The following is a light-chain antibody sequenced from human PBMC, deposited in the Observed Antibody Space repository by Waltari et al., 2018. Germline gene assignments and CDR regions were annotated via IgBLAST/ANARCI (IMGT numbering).Light chain of an antibody. CDR3: LSRDTSSTRL. Sequence: SSELTQDPVVSVALGQTVRITCQGDSLRRYYASWYQKRPGQAPILVLYGQDNRPSGIPDRFSGSTSGNTASLTITGAQAEDEADYYCLSRDTSSTRLFGGGTRLTV. V-gene: IGLV3-19*01. CDR1: SLRRYY. J-gene: IGLJ2*01. CDR2: GQD.